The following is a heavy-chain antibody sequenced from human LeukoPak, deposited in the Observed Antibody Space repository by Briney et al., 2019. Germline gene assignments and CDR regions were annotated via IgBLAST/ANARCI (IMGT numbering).Heavy chain of an antibody. CDR2: ISFSGST. Sequence: SETLSLTCTVSGGSVSSGSYQWSWIRPPPGKGLECIGYISFSGSTNYNPSLKSRVSISVDTSKNQFSLRLSSVTAADTAVYYCARGPPFDYWGQGTLVTVSS. J-gene: IGHJ4*02. CDR3: ARGPPFDY. CDR1: GGSVSSGSYQ. V-gene: IGHV4-61*01.